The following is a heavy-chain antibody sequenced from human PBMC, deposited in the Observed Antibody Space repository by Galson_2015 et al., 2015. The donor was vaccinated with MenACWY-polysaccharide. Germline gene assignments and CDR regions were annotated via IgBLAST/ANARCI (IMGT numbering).Heavy chain of an antibody. CDR1: GFTFSNYA. CDR3: ARVRYSTGKYQFDY. Sequence: SLRLSCAASGFTFSNYAMSWVRQAPGKGLEWVSTIGGSGSSTHYADSVKGRFTITRDNSKNTLSLQMNSLRAEDTAVYYCARVRYSTGKYQFDYWGQGPLVAVSS. D-gene: IGHD2-2*01. CDR2: IGGSGSST. V-gene: IGHV3-23*01. J-gene: IGHJ4*02.